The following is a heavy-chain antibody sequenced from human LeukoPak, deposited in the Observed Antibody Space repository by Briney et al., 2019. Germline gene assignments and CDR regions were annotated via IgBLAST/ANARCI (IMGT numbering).Heavy chain of an antibody. CDR1: GFTFSSYA. CDR3: ARGNDYVNWFDP. V-gene: IGHV3-30-3*01. J-gene: IGHJ5*02. D-gene: IGHD4-17*01. Sequence: GGPLRLSCAASGFTFSSYAMHWVRQAPGKGLEWVAVISYDGSNKYYADSVKGRFTISRDNSKNTLYLQMNSLRAEDTAVYYCARGNDYVNWFDPWGQGTLVTVSS. CDR2: ISYDGSNK.